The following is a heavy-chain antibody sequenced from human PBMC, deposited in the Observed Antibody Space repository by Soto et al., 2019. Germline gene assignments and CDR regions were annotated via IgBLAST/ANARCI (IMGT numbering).Heavy chain of an antibody. CDR3: ARRLDYGDYVFWFDP. CDR2: IYYSGST. D-gene: IGHD4-17*01. Sequence: QLQLQESGPGLVKPSETLSLTCTVSGGSISSSSYYWGWIRQPPGKGLEWIGSIYYSGSTYYNPSLKSRVTISVDTSKNQFSLKLSSVTAADTAVYYCARRLDYGDYVFWFDPWGQGTLVTVSS. CDR1: GGSISSSSYY. V-gene: IGHV4-39*01. J-gene: IGHJ5*02.